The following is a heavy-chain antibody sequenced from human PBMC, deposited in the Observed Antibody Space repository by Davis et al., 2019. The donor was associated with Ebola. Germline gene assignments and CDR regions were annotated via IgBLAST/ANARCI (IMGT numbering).Heavy chain of an antibody. D-gene: IGHD6-19*01. V-gene: IGHV3-23*01. CDR2: ITSSGGST. J-gene: IGHJ6*04. CDR3: AKGGSGWPSDYSYGLGV. CDR1: GFTFSSYA. Sequence: GGSLRLSCAASGFTFSSYAMTWARQVPGKGLEWVSAITSSGGSTYYGDSVKGRFTMSRDNSKNTLYLQMTSLKVDDTAVYYCAKGGSGWPSDYSYGLGVWGKGTTVTVSS.